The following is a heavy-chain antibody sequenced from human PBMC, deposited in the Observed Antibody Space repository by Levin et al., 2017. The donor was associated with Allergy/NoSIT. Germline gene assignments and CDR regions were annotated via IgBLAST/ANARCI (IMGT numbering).Heavy chain of an antibody. J-gene: IGHJ4*02. V-gene: IGHV1-2*02. CDR3: ARDWGSGYGDYAPFDY. Sequence: GESLKISCKASGYTFTGYYMHWVRQAPGQGLEWMGWINPNSGGTNYAQKFQGRVTMTRDTSISTAYMELSRLRSDDTAVYYCARDWGSGYGDYAPFDYWGQGTLVTVSS. D-gene: IGHD4-17*01. CDR1: GYTFTGYY. CDR2: INPNSGGT.